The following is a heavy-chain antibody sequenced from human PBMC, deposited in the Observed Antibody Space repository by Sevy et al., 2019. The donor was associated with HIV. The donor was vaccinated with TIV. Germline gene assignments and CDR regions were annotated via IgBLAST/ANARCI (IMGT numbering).Heavy chain of an antibody. J-gene: IGHJ4*02. CDR2: ISYDGSSK. D-gene: IGHD2-2*01. Sequence: GGSLRLSCAASGFTFSSFAMHWVRQAPGKGLEWVAVISYDGSSKYYPDSVKGRFTISRDNAKNTLHLQMNRLRPEDTAVYFCAILGVDCVSTNCYGMRSLSFDFWGQGTLVTVSS. V-gene: IGHV3-30-3*01. CDR3: AILGVDCVSTNCYGMRSLSFDF. CDR1: GFTFSSFA.